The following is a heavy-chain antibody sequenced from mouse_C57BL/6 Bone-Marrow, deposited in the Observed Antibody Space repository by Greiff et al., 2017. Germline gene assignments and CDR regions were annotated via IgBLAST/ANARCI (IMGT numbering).Heavy chain of an antibody. D-gene: IGHD1-1*01. V-gene: IGHV14-4*01. CDR3: TTVVHY. CDR1: GFNIKDDY. CDR2: IDPENGDT. Sequence: EAQLVESGAELVRPGASVKLSCTASGFNIKDDYMHWVKQRPEQGLEWIGWIDPENGDTEYASKFQGKATITADTSSNTAYLQLSSLTSEDTAVYYCTTVVHYWGQGTTLTVSS. J-gene: IGHJ2*01.